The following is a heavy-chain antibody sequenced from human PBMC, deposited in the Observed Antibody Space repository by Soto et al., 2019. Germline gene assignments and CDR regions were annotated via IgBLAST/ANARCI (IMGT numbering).Heavy chain of an antibody. D-gene: IGHD5-12*01. CDR1: GGTFSSYA. V-gene: IGHV1-69*13. CDR3: AREGDGYNLIDY. CDR2: IIPIFGTA. J-gene: IGHJ4*02. Sequence: ASVKVSCKASGGTFSSYAISWVRQAPGQGLEWMGGIIPIFGTANYAQKFQGRVTITADESTSTAYMELSSLRSEDTAVYYCAREGDGYNLIDYWGQGTLVTVSS.